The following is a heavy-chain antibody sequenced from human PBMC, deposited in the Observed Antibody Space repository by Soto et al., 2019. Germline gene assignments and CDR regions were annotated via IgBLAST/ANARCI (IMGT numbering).Heavy chain of an antibody. Sequence: QVQMQESGPGLVKPSETLSLTCTVSGGSISGYCWSWIRQPPGKGLEWIGNIYYSGSTNYNPSLKSRVTISVDTSKNQFSLKLSSVTAADTAVYYCARDGGTTVVSRAFDMWGQGTMVTVSS. CDR1: GGSISGYC. V-gene: IGHV4-59*01. D-gene: IGHD4-17*01. CDR2: IYYSGST. J-gene: IGHJ3*02. CDR3: ARDGGTTVVSRAFDM.